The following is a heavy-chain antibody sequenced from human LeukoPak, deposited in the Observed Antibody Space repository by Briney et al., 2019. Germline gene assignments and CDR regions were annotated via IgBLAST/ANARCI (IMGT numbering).Heavy chain of an antibody. V-gene: IGHV3-30*02. D-gene: IGHD3-10*01. CDR3: AKDLGVWFGVREPNWFDP. CDR2: IRYDGSNK. J-gene: IGHJ5*02. Sequence: GGSLRLSCAASGFTFSSYGMHWVRQAPGRGLEWVAFIRYDGSNKYYADSVKGRFTISRDNSKNTLYLQMNSLRAEDTAVYYCAKDLGVWFGVREPNWFDPWGQGTLVTVSS. CDR1: GFTFSSYG.